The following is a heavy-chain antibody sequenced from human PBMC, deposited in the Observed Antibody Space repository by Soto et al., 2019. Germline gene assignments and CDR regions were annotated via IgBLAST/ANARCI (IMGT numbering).Heavy chain of an antibody. CDR1: GYTFTSYY. Sequence: GASVKVSCKASGYTFTSYYIHWVRQAPGQGLEWMGVINPIGGTTSYAQMFQVRVTMTSDASASTVYMELSSLRSDDTAVYFCARGSKGRSGWYPADYWGQGNPVTVSS. CDR2: INPIGGTT. D-gene: IGHD6-19*01. J-gene: IGHJ4*02. V-gene: IGHV1-46*01. CDR3: ARGSKGRSGWYPADY.